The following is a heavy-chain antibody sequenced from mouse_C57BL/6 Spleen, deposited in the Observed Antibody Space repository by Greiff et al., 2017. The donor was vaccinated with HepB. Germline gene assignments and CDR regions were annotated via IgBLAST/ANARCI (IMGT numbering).Heavy chain of an antibody. CDR2: IDPSDSDT. CDR1: GYTFTSYW. J-gene: IGHJ1*03. V-gene: IGHV1-74*01. Sequence: QVQLQQSGAELVKPGASVKVSCKASGYTFTSYWMHWVKQRPGQGLEWIGGIDPSDSDTNYNQKFKGKATLTADKSSSTAYMQLSSLTSEDSAVYYCAITLYGDWRWYFDVWGTGTTVTVSS. CDR3: AITLYGDWRWYFDV. D-gene: IGHD2-13*01.